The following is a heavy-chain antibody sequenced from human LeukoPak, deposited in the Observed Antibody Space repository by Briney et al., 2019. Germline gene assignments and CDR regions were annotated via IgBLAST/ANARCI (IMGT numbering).Heavy chain of an antibody. J-gene: IGHJ4*02. Sequence: SETLSLTCTVSGGSISSYYWSWIRQPAGKGLEWIGRIYSSGSTNYNPSLKSRVTVSVDRSKNQFSLKLSSVTAADTAVYYCARGHYDILTGYYRTLFDYWGQGTLVTVSS. V-gene: IGHV4-4*07. CDR2: IYSSGST. CDR3: ARGHYDILTGYYRTLFDY. D-gene: IGHD3-9*01. CDR1: GGSISSYY.